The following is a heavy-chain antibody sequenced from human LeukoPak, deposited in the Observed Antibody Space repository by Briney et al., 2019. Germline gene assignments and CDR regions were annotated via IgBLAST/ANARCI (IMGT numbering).Heavy chain of an antibody. CDR1: GGSTSSYY. CDR2: IYYSGST. Sequence: SETLSLTCTVSGGSTSSYYWSWIRQSPGKGLEWIGYIYYSGSTNYNPSLKSRVTISIDTSKNQFSLKLSSVTAADTAVYYCARESQSSGWFDYWGQGTLVTVSS. CDR3: ARESQSSGWFDY. V-gene: IGHV4-59*01. D-gene: IGHD6-19*01. J-gene: IGHJ4*02.